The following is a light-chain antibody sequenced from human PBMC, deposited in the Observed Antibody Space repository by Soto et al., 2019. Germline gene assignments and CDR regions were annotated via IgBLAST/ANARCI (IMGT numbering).Light chain of an antibody. Sequence: EMVLTQSPVTLSLSPGDRATLSCRASQSVSNDYVAWVQQKPGQTPRLLIYGASSRATGIPDRFSGSGSGTDFTLTISRLEPEDFAVYYCQQYGSSPRTFGQGTRLEIK. CDR3: QQYGSSPRT. J-gene: IGKJ5*01. V-gene: IGKV3-20*01. CDR1: QSVSNDY. CDR2: GAS.